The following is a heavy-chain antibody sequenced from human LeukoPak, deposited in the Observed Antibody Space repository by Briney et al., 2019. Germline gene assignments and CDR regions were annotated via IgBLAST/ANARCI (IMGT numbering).Heavy chain of an antibody. CDR3: ARDRESMVRGVANDY. CDR2: ISSSSSTI. CDR1: GFTFSSYS. Sequence: VGSLRLSCAASGFTFSSYSMNWVRQAPGKGLESVSYISSSSSTIYYADSVKGRFTISRDNAKNSLYLQMNSLRDDDTAVYYCARDRESMVRGVANDYWGQGTLVTVSS. V-gene: IGHV3-48*02. J-gene: IGHJ4*02. D-gene: IGHD3-10*01.